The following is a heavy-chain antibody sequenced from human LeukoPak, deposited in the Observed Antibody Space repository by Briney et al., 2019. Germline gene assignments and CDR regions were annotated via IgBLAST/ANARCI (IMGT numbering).Heavy chain of an antibody. CDR2: KYFRASGPT. CDR1: GGSISSSSYY. CDR3: ARRFGLGVGSRFFDL. V-gene: IGHV4-39*01. Sequence: SETLSLTRSVSGGSISSSSYYWGWVRQPPGKGLEWLGSKYFRASGPTDYNPSLKSRVSISLDTSRNLFSMKLTSVSAADTAVYYCARRFGLGVGSRFFDLWGRGTLVTVSS. J-gene: IGHJ2*01. D-gene: IGHD3/OR15-3a*01.